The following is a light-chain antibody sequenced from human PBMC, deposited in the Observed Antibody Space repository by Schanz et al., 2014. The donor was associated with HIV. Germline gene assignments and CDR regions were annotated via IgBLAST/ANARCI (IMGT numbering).Light chain of an antibody. CDR3: QQRSNWPPLT. V-gene: IGKV3-15*01. CDR2: GAS. J-gene: IGKJ4*01. CDR1: QSLGGS. Sequence: EIVLTQSPVTLSLSPGERATLSCRASQSLGGSQLAWYQHKPGQAPRLLIYGASTRATGIPARFSGSGSGTEFTLTISSLQSEDFAVYYCQQRSNWPPLTFGGGTKVEIK.